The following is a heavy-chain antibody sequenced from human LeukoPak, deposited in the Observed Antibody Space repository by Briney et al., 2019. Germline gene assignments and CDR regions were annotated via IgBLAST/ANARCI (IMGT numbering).Heavy chain of an antibody. J-gene: IGHJ6*03. CDR1: GYTLTGYY. Sequence: ASVKASCKASGYTLTGYYMHWVRQAPGQGLEWMGWINPNSGGTNYAQKFQGRVTMTRDTSISTAYMELSRLRSDDTAVYYCARDLPSGSHVPYYMDVWGKGTTVTVSS. CDR3: ARDLPSGSHVPYYMDV. V-gene: IGHV1-2*02. D-gene: IGHD1-26*01. CDR2: INPNSGGT.